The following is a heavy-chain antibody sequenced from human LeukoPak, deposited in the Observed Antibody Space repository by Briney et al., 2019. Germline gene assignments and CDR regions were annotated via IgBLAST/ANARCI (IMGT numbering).Heavy chain of an antibody. Sequence: GGSLRLSCAASGFTVSSNYMSWVRQAPGKGLEGGAVIYSGGSTYYADSVKGRFTISRDNSKNTLYLQMNSLRAEDTAVYYCARIYGRYSYGYFDYWGQGTLVTVSS. CDR2: IYSGGST. V-gene: IGHV3-53*01. CDR3: ARIYGRYSYGYFDY. D-gene: IGHD5-18*01. CDR1: GFTVSSNY. J-gene: IGHJ4*02.